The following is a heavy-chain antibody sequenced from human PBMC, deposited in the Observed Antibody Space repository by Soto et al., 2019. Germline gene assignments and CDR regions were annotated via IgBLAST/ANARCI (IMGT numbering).Heavy chain of an antibody. CDR2: NYYSGRT. CDR1: GGSISSFF. D-gene: IGHD2-15*01. Sequence: PSETLSLTCTTSGGSISSFFWSWIRQPPGKGLEWIGYNYYSGRTNYNPSLRSRVTISVDTSKNQFSLRLTSVTAADTAVYYCARGDSRLPHYYYYGMDVWGQGTTVTVSS. V-gene: IGHV4-59*01. J-gene: IGHJ6*02. CDR3: ARGDSRLPHYYYYGMDV.